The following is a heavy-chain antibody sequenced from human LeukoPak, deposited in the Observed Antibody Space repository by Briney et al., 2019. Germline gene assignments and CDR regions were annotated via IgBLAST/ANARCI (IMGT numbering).Heavy chain of an antibody. CDR2: IIPIFGTA. D-gene: IGHD6-13*01. CDR3: ASTHSSIAAAGTFNY. V-gene: IGHV1-69*13. J-gene: IGHJ4*02. CDR1: GGTFSSYA. Sequence: GASVKLSCKASGGTFSSYAISWVRQAPGQGLEWMGGIIPIFGTANYAQKFQGRVTITADESTSTAYMERSSLRSEDTAVYYCASTHSSIAAAGTFNYWGQGTLVTVSS.